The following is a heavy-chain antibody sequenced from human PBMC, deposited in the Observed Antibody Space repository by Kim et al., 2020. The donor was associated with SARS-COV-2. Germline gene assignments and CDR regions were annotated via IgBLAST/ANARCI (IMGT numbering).Heavy chain of an antibody. CDR2: INHSGST. V-gene: IGHV4-34*01. D-gene: IGHD6-13*01. Sequence: SETLSLTCAVYGGSFSGYYWSWIRQPPGKGLEWIGEINHSGSTNYNPSLKSRVTISVDTSKNQFSLKLSSVTAAYTAFYYCARGGGGSSLSYFDYWGQGNLVTVSS. J-gene: IGHJ4*02. CDR1: GGSFSGYY. CDR3: ARGGGGSSLSYFDY.